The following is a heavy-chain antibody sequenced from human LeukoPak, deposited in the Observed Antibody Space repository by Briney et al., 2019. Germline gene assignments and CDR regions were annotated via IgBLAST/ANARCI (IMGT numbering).Heavy chain of an antibody. V-gene: IGHV3-23*01. CDR3: AKDQGIAAAGSGLDYYYYYGMDV. Sequence: GGSLRLSCAASGFTFSSYAMSWVRQAPGKGLEWVSAISSSGGSTYYADSVKGRFTISRDNSKNTLYLQMNSLRAEDTAVYYCAKDQGIAAAGSGLDYYYYYGMDVWGQGTTVTVSS. CDR2: ISSSGGST. J-gene: IGHJ6*02. CDR1: GFTFSSYA. D-gene: IGHD6-13*01.